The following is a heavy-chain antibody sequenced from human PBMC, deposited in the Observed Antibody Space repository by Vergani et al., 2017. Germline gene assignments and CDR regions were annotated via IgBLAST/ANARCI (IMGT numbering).Heavy chain of an antibody. J-gene: IGHJ4*02. V-gene: IGHV1-46*01. CDR1: GYTFTSYY. D-gene: IGHD1-26*01. CDR2: INPSGGST. CDR3: ARDKREGGSYVSNDY. Sequence: QVQLVQSGAEVKKPGASVKVSCKASGYTFTSYYMHWVRQAPGQGLEWMGIINPSGGSTSYAQKFQGRVTMTSDTSTSTVYMELSSLRSEDTAVYYCARDKREGGSYVSNDYWGQGTLVTVSS.